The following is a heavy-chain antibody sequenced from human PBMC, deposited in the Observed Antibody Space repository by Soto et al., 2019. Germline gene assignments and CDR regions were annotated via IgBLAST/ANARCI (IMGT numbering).Heavy chain of an antibody. D-gene: IGHD2-21*01. CDR3: ARHKGGLLLDY. Sequence: QLQLQESGPGLVKPSETLSLTCTVSGGSISSSSYYWGWIRQPPGKGLAWIGSIYYSGRTYYNTSPLNRITISVHTAKTQCSLKQSTVTAADTAVDYCARHKGGLLLDYWGQGTLVTVSS. J-gene: IGHJ4*02. CDR1: GGSISSSSYY. V-gene: IGHV4-39*01. CDR2: IYYSGRT.